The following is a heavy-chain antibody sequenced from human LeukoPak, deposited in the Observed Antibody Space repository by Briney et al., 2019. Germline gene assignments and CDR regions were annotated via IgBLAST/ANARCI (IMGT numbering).Heavy chain of an antibody. CDR1: GYSISSGYY. D-gene: IGHD3-3*02. CDR3: ARVFSTHLGRRNWFDP. Sequence: SETLSLTCTVSGYSISSGYYWGWIRQPPGQGLEWIGSIYHSGSTYYNPSLKSRVTISVDTSKNQFSLKLSSVTAADTAVYYCARVFSTHLGRRNWFDPWGQGTLVTVSS. V-gene: IGHV4-38-2*02. CDR2: IYHSGST. J-gene: IGHJ5*02.